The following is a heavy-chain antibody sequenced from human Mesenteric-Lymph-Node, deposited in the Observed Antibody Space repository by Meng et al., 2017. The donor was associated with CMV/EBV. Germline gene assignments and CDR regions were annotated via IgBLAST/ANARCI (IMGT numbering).Heavy chain of an antibody. CDR1: GASVSNYY. Sequence: GSLRLSCTVSGASVSNYYWSWIRQSPGKGLEWIGHIYYSGGPDYNPSLKSRATISVDTSKNQFSLKLSSVTAADTAVFYCAKAVATGRGWIGMDVWGQGTTVTVSS. V-gene: IGHV4-59*02. J-gene: IGHJ6*02. D-gene: IGHD3-10*01. CDR2: IYYSGGP. CDR3: AKAVATGRGWIGMDV.